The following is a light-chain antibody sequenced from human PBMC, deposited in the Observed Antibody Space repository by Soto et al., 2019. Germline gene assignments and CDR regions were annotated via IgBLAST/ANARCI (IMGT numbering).Light chain of an antibody. V-gene: IGKV1-5*01. Sequence: IQVTQSPSILSASVGDTVTITCRASQSVSTWLAWFQQKPGKAPKLLIYDASRLQSAVPSRFSGSGYGTEFTLTIRSLQPDDFATYFGEQYNSYSFGQGTKLEIK. CDR1: QSVSTW. J-gene: IGKJ2*01. CDR3: EQYNSYS. CDR2: DAS.